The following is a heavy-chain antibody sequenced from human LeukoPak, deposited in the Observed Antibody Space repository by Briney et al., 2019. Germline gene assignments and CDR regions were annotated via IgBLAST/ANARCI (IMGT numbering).Heavy chain of an antibody. CDR3: ASRGYYDNSAYFRN. D-gene: IGHD3-22*01. V-gene: IGHV4-34*11. Sequence: SETLSLTCAVYGGSFSGYYWSWIRQPPGKGLEGIGYIYYSGSTNYNPSLKSRVTISIDTSKHQFSLNLTPVAAADTAVYFCASRGYYDNSAYFRNWGQGTLVTVSS. CDR2: IYYSGST. J-gene: IGHJ4*02. CDR1: GGSFSGYY.